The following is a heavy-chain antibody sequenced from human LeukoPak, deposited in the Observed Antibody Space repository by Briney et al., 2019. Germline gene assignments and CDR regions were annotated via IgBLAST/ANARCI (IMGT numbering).Heavy chain of an antibody. V-gene: IGHV4-39*07. J-gene: IGHJ5*02. CDR3: ASSLPQFLPNYYDSSGYYP. CDR2: IYYSGST. CDR1: GGSISSSSYY. D-gene: IGHD3-22*01. Sequence: PSETLSLTCTVSGGSISSSSYYWGWIRQPPGKGLEWIGSIYYSGSTNYNPSLKSRVTISVDKSKNQFSLKLSSVTAADTAVYYCASSLPQFLPNYYDSSGYYPWGQGTLVTVSS.